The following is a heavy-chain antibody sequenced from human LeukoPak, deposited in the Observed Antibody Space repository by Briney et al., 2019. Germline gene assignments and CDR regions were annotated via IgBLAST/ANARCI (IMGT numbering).Heavy chain of an antibody. CDR2: ISYDGSNK. CDR3: AKDPPYYGDYYFDY. Sequence: LSLTCAVYGGSFSGYYWSWIRQAPGKGLEWVAVISYDGSNKYYADSVKGRFTISRDNSKNTLYLQMNSLRAEDTAVYYCAKDPPYYGDYYFDYWGQGTLVTVSS. V-gene: IGHV3-30*18. D-gene: IGHD4-17*01. J-gene: IGHJ4*02. CDR1: GGSFSGYY.